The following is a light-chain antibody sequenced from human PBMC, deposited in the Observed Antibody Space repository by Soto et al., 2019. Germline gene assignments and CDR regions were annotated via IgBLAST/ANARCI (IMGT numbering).Light chain of an antibody. CDR3: SSYTSSSTLLYV. Sequence: QSALTQPASVSGPPGQSITISCTGTSSDVGGYNYVSWYQQHPGKAPKLMIYDVSNRPSGVSNRFSGSKSGNTASLTISGLQAEDEADYYGSSYTSSSTLLYVFGTGTKVTVL. CDR2: DVS. V-gene: IGLV2-14*01. J-gene: IGLJ1*01. CDR1: SSDVGGYNY.